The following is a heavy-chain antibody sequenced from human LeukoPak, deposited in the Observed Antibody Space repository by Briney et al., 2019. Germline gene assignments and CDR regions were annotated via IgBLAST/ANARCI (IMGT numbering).Heavy chain of an antibody. D-gene: IGHD3-10*01. V-gene: IGHV4-4*07. CDR3: ARVSYYYGSGSYYALGYYYYMDV. CDR1: GGSISSYY. Sequence: SETLSLTCTVSGGSISSYYWSWIRQPAGKGLEWIGRIYTSGSTNYNPSLKSRVTMSVDTSKNQFSLKLSSVTAADTAVYYCARVSYYYGSGSYYALGYYYYMDVWGKGTTVTISS. J-gene: IGHJ6*03. CDR2: IYTSGST.